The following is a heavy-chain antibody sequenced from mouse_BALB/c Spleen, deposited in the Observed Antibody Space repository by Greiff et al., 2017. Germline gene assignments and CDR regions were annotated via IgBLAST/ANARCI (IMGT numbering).Heavy chain of an antibody. CDR2: ISYSSST. V-gene: IGHV3-2*02. CDR1: GYSITSDYA. D-gene: IGHD2-3*01. CDR3: ARSGDGYYSFAY. Sequence: EVQLQESGPGLVKPSQSLSLTCTVTGYSITSDYAWNWIRQFPGNKLEWMGYISYSSSTSYNPSLKSRISITRDTSKNQFFLQLNSVTTEDTATYYCARSGDGYYSFAYWGQGTLVTVSA. J-gene: IGHJ3*01.